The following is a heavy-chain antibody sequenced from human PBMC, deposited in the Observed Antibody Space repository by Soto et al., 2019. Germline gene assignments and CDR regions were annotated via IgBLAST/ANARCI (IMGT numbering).Heavy chain of an antibody. CDR2: INPNSGGT. Sequence: GASVKVSCKASGYTFTGYYMHWVRQAPGQGLEWMGWINPNSGGTNYAQKFQGRVTMTRDTSISTAYMELSRLRSDDTAVYYCARDFSSGWYPQGLDYWGQGTLVTVSS. D-gene: IGHD6-19*01. V-gene: IGHV1-2*02. CDR1: GYTFTGYY. J-gene: IGHJ4*02. CDR3: ARDFSSGWYPQGLDY.